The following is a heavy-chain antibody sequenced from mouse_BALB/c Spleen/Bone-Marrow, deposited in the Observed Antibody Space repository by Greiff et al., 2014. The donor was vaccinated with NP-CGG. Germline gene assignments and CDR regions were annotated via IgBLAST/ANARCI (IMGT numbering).Heavy chain of an antibody. CDR3: ARNGPYALDY. Sequence: EVQLQQSGPELVKPGASVKISCKASGYSFTDYYMHWVKQSHGKSLEWIGGINPYNGVISYNQNFKDKASLTVDKSSSTAYMELHSLTSEDSAVYYCARNGPYALDYWGQGTSVTVSS. CDR2: INPYNGVI. V-gene: IGHV1-31*01. CDR1: GYSFTDYY. J-gene: IGHJ4*01. D-gene: IGHD3-1*01.